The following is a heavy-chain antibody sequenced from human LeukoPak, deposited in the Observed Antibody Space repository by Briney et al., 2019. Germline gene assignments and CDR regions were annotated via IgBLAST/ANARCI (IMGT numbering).Heavy chain of an antibody. D-gene: IGHD1-26*01. CDR1: GFTFDDYA. Sequence: PGGSLRLSCAASGFTFDDYAMHWVRRPPGKGLEWVSLISGDGGSTSYADSVKGRFTISRDNSKNAVYLQMNSLRTEDTAFYFCAKDNGESSGRGFGPWGQGTLVTVSS. V-gene: IGHV3-43*02. CDR3: AKDNGESSGRGFGP. J-gene: IGHJ5*02. CDR2: ISGDGGST.